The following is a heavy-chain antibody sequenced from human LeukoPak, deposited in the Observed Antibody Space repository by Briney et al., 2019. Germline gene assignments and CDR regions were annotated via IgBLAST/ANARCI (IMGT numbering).Heavy chain of an antibody. CDR1: GGSISSGDYY. D-gene: IGHD2-2*01. CDR2: IYYSGST. Sequence: SQTLSLTCTVSGGSISSGDYYWSWLRQPPGKGLEWIGYIYYSGSTYYNPSLKSRVTISVDTSKNQFSLKLSSVTAADTAVYYCARDGGALGYCSSTSCPRGGFDPWGQGTLVTVSS. V-gene: IGHV4-30-4*01. J-gene: IGHJ5*02. CDR3: ARDGGALGYCSSTSCPRGGFDP.